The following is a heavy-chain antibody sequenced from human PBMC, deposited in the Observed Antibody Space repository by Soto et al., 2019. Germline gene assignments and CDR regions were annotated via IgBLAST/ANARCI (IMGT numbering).Heavy chain of an antibody. CDR3: ATTRGGIVVVTADQYYFDY. D-gene: IGHD2-21*02. CDR1: GYTLTELS. Sequence: ASVKVSCKVSGYTLTELSMHWVRQAPGKGLEWMGGFDPEDGETIYAQKFQGRVTMTEDTSTDTAYMELSSLRSEDTAVYYCATTRGGIVVVTADQYYFDYWGKGTRVTVSS. CDR2: FDPEDGET. J-gene: IGHJ4*02. V-gene: IGHV1-24*01.